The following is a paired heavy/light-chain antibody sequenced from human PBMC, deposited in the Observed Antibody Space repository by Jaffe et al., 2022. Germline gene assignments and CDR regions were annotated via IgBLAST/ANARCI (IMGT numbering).Heavy chain of an antibody. D-gene: IGHD2-2*01. J-gene: IGHJ6*03. CDR3: AKIVVPAAPYYYYYYYMDV. CDR2: ISGSGGST. CDR1: GFTFSSYA. V-gene: IGHV3-23*01. Sequence: EVQLLESGGGLVQPGGSLRLSCAASGFTFSSYAMSWVRQAPGKGLEWVSAISGSGGSTYYADSVKGRFTISRDNSKNTLYLQMNSLRAEDTAVYYCAKIVVPAAPYYYYYYYMDVWGKGTTVTVSS.
Light chain of an antibody. CDR1: QGIRND. CDR2: AAS. Sequence: DIQMTQSPSSLSASVGDRVTITCRASQGIRNDLGWYQQKPGKAPKRLIYAASSLQSGVPSRFSGSGSGTEFTLTISSLQPEDFATYYCLQHNSYPCTFGQGTKLEIK. J-gene: IGKJ2*02. V-gene: IGKV1-17*01. CDR3: LQHNSYPCT.